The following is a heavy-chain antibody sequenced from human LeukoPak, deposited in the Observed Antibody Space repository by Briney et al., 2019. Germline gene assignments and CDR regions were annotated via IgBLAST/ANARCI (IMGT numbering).Heavy chain of an antibody. CDR2: IIPIFGTA. V-gene: IGHV1-69*05. J-gene: IGHJ4*02. Sequence: ASVKVSCKASGGTFSSYAISWVRQAPGQGLEWMGGIIPIFGTANYAQKFQGRVTITTDESTSTAYMKLSSLRSEDTAVYYCASPRPGYYYDSSGSYYFDYWGQGTLVTVSS. D-gene: IGHD3-22*01. CDR1: GGTFSSYA. CDR3: ASPRPGYYYDSSGSYYFDY.